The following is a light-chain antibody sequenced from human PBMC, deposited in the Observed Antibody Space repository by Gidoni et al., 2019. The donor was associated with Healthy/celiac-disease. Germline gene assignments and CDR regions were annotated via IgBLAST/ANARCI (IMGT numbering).Light chain of an antibody. CDR2: GAS. Sequence: ELVMTQSPATPSVSPGERATLSCRASQSVSSNLAWYQQKPGQAPRLLIYGASTRATGIPARFSGSGSGTEFTLTISSLQSEDFAVYYCEQYNNWRTFGQGTKLEIK. CDR1: QSVSSN. V-gene: IGKV3-15*01. J-gene: IGKJ2*01. CDR3: EQYNNWRT.